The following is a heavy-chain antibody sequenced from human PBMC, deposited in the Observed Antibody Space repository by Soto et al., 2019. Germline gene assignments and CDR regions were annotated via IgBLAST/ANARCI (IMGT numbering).Heavy chain of an antibody. CDR2: IFYGGGT. V-gene: IGHV4-39*01. D-gene: IGHD3-9*01. CDR1: GGSISRSSSC. CDR3: ARRMTGSYSDY. Sequence: QLQLQESGPGLVKPSEALSLSCTLSGGSISRSSSCWAWIRQPPGKGLEWIGTIFYGGGTSYNPSLKSRVSISVDTSTNQFSLKLSSLTAADTAVYYCARRMTGSYSDYWGQGALVTVSS. J-gene: IGHJ4*02.